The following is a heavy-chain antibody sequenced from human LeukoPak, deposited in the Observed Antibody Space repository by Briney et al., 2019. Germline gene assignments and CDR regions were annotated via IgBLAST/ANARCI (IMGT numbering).Heavy chain of an antibody. J-gene: IGHJ4*02. Sequence: PGGSLRLSCAASGFTFSSYAMSWVRQAPGKGLEWVSAISGSGGSTYYADSVKGRFTISRDNSKNTLYLQMNSLRAEDTAVYYCAKDLRYCSSTSCYPPKLFDYWAREPWSPSPQ. D-gene: IGHD2-2*01. CDR2: ISGSGGST. V-gene: IGHV3-23*01. CDR1: GFTFSSYA. CDR3: AKDLRYCSSTSCYPPKLFDY.